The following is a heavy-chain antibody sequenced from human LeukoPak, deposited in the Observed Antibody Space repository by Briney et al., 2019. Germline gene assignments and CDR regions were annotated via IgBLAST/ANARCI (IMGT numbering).Heavy chain of an antibody. Sequence: GGSLRLSCAASGFTFSSYAMSWVRQAPGTGLEWVSYIDTTSTTMYYADSVKGRFTISRDNAKSSLYLQMNSLRVEDTAVYYCTRGLVVVAQYFQHWGQGTLVTVSS. CDR2: IDTTSTTM. CDR1: GFTFSSYA. CDR3: TRGLVVVAQYFQH. V-gene: IGHV3-48*01. D-gene: IGHD2-15*01. J-gene: IGHJ1*01.